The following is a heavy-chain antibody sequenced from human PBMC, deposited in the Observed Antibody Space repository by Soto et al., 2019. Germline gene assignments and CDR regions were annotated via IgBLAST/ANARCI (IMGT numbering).Heavy chain of an antibody. CDR2: LDEEGGRT. J-gene: IGHJ4*02. CDR1: GYTFSTYW. Sequence: GGSLRLSCAASGYTFSTYWMHWVRQAPGKGLVWVARLDEEGGRTFYADSVKGRFTISRDNPKNTLYLQMDSLRAEDTAVYYYVRDQDTYGQAVFNFWGQGTLVTVSS. V-gene: IGHV3-74*01. D-gene: IGHD3-10*01. CDR3: VRDQDTYGQAVFNF.